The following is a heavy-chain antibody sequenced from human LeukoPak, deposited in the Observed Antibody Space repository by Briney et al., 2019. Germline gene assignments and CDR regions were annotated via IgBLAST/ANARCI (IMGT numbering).Heavy chain of an antibody. J-gene: IGHJ6*01. CDR2: ISSDGSST. CDR1: GFTFRSYW. D-gene: IGHD2-21*01. V-gene: IGHV3-74*01. CDR3: GRARGRFTRFQRRDL. Sequence: PGGSLRLSCAASGFTFRSYWMHWVRQAPGKGLVWVSHISSDGSSTNYADSVKGRFTISRDNAKNTLYLQMDSLGAEDTAVYYCGRARGRFTRFQRRDLWRQGTTVTVSS.